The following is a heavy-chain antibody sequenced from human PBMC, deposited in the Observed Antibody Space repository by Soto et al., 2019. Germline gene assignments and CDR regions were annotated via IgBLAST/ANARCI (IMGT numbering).Heavy chain of an antibody. CDR3: ARDQILTGKFDY. CDR2: INYSGST. Sequence: SETLSLTCTVSGVSISSYYWSWIRQPPGKGLEWIGYINYSGSTKYNPSLKSRVTISVDTSRNQFSLKLSSVTAADAAVYYCARDQILTGKFDYWGQGTLVTVSS. CDR1: GVSISSYY. V-gene: IGHV4-59*01. D-gene: IGHD3-9*01. J-gene: IGHJ4*02.